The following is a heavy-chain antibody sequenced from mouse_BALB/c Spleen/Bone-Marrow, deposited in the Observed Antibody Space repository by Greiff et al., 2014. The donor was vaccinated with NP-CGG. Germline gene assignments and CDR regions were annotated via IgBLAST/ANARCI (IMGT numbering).Heavy chain of an antibody. CDR3: ARGGYGGTFDY. Sequence: QVQLKQSGPEVVRPGVSVKISCKGSGYIFTDYAMHWVKQSHAKSLEWIGVITTHNGNTFYKQKFKGKAAMTVDKSSSTAYMELGRATSEDSAIYYCARGGYGGTFDYWGQGTTLTVSS. D-gene: IGHD1-1*01. V-gene: IGHV1-67*01. CDR1: GYIFTDYA. CDR2: ITTHNGNT. J-gene: IGHJ2*01.